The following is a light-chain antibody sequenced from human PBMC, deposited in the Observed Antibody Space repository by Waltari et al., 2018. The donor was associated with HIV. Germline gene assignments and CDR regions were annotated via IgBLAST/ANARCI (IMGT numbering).Light chain of an antibody. J-gene: IGLJ2*01. CDR1: SREVGGFNY. CDR3: CSYAGNYTLV. V-gene: IGLV2-11*01. CDR2: DVN. Sequence: QSALTPPRSVSGSPGQYVTAPSTVTSREVGGFNYFSWYQQHPGKAPKLMIYDVNKRPSGVPDRFSGSKSGNTASLTISGLQAEDEADYYCCSYAGNYTLVFGGGTKLTVL.